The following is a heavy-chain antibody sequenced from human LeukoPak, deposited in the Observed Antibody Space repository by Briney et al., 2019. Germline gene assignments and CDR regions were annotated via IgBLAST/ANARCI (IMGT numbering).Heavy chain of an antibody. Sequence: VGSLRLSCAASGFTFSSYAMSGVRQAPGEGLGWGSGISGSGGSTYYADSVKGRFTISRDNSKNTLYLQMNSLRAEDTAVYYCAKDRSYDSSGYYEDSWGQGTLVTVSS. V-gene: IGHV3-23*01. D-gene: IGHD3-22*01. CDR3: AKDRSYDSSGYYEDS. CDR2: ISGSGGST. CDR1: GFTFSSYA. J-gene: IGHJ4*02.